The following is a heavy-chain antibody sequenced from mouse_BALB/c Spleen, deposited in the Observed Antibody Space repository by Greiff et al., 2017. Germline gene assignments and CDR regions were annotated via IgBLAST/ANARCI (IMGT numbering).Heavy chain of an antibody. V-gene: IGHV5-17*02. D-gene: IGHD2-1*01. CDR2: ISSGSSTI. CDR3: AREGLYGNYAMDY. Sequence: VQLQESGGGLVQPGGSRKLSCAASGFTFSSFGMHWVRQAPEKGLEWVAYISSGSSTIYYADTVKGRFTISRDNPKNTLFLQMTSLRSEDTAMYYCAREGLYGNYAMDYWGQGTSVTVSS. CDR1: GFTFSSFG. J-gene: IGHJ4*01.